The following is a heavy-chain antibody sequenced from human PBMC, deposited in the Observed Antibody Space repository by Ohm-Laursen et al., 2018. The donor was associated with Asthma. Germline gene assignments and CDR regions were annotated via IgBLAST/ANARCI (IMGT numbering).Heavy chain of an antibody. Sequence: SLRLSCSASGFTFGDYGMHWVRQAPGKGLEWVTVISYDGGNKYYADSVKGRFTISRDNSKNTLYLQMNSLRAEDTAVYYCARDPHLLAAPEGYFDYWGQGTLVTVSS. CDR3: ARDPHLLAAPEGYFDY. CDR1: GFTFGDYG. CDR2: ISYDGGNK. J-gene: IGHJ4*02. V-gene: IGHV3-30*03. D-gene: IGHD6-6*01.